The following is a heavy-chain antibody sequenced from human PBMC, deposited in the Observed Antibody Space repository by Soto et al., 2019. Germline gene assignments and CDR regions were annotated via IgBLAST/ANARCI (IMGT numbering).Heavy chain of an antibody. Sequence: ASVKVSCKAPGDTFTSYYMHWVRQAPGHGLEWMGVINPNGGSTRFAQKFQGRVTMTSDTSTSTVYMELRGPTSEDTAVYYCARQPGVVLRKIKGAPNCFPPGGQEPLAT. CDR3: ARQPGVVLRKIKGAPNCFPP. CDR1: GDTFTSYY. V-gene: IGHV1-46*01. D-gene: IGHD2-15*01. CDR2: INPNGGST. J-gene: IGHJ5*02.